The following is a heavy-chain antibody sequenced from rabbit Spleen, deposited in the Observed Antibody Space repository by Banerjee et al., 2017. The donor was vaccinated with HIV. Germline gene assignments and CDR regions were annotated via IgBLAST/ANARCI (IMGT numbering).Heavy chain of an antibody. J-gene: IGHJ4*01. V-gene: IGHV1S45*01. CDR2: IWTGDGNT. Sequence: QEQLVESGGGLVQPEGSLTLTCTASGFSFSGSYMCWVRQAPGKGPEWIACIWTGDGNTYYATWAKGRFTISKTSSTTVTLQMTSLTAADTATYFCARDGGSGWNFNLWGPGTLVTVS. D-gene: IGHD1-1*01. CDR1: GFSFSGSY. CDR3: ARDGGSGWNFNL.